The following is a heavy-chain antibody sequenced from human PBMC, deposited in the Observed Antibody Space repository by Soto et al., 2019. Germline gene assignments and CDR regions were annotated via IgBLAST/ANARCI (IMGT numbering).Heavy chain of an antibody. D-gene: IGHD3-10*01. V-gene: IGHV3-48*03. CDR3: ARVAAGSGSWFDP. CDR1: GFTFSSYE. J-gene: IGHJ5*02. CDR2: ISSSGSTI. Sequence: GGSLRLSCAASGFTFSSYEMNWVRQAPGKGLEWVSYISSSGSTIYYADSVKGRFTISRDNAKDSLYLQMNSLRAEDTAVYYCARVAAGSGSWFDPWGQGTLVTVSS.